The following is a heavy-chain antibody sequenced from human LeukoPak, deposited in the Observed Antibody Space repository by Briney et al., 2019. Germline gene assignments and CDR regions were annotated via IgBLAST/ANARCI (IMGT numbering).Heavy chain of an antibody. J-gene: IGHJ3*02. V-gene: IGHV5-51*01. CDR3: ARRYYYDTSGYYLAHDAFDI. CDR1: GYSFSSHC. D-gene: IGHD3-22*01. Sequence: GESLKISCKGSGYSFSSHCIGWVRQVPGKGLEWMGIIYPGDSEARYSPSFQGQVTISVDKSISTAYLQWSSLKASDTAMYYCARRYYYDTSGYYLAHDAFDIWGQGTMVTVSS. CDR2: IYPGDSEA.